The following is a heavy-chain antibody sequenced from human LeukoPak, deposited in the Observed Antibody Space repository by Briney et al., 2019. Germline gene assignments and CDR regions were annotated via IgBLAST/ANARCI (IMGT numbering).Heavy chain of an antibody. CDR3: AKCGSITIFGVVSY. CDR1: GFTFSSYG. V-gene: IGHV3-30*18. D-gene: IGHD3-3*01. CDR2: ISYDGSNK. J-gene: IGHJ4*02. Sequence: GGSLRLSCAASGFTFSSYGMHWVRQAPGKGLEWVAVISYDGSNKYYADSVKGRFTISRDNSKNTLYLQMNSLRAEDTAVYYCAKCGSITIFGVVSYWGQGTLVTVSS.